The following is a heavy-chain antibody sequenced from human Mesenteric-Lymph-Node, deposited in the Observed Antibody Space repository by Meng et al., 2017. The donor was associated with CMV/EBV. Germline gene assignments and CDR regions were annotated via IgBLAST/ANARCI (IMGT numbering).Heavy chain of an antibody. Sequence: GESLKISCAASGFTFSKYAMHWVRQAPGKGLEWVAVITHDGSNKYYGDSVKGRFTISRDNSEKTLYLQMSSLGVDDTAVYYCARDLEGCGICPHFYYYYGMDVWGQGTTVTVSS. D-gene: IGHD2/OR15-2a*01. V-gene: IGHV3-30-3*01. CDR3: ARDLEGCGICPHFYYYYGMDV. CDR1: GFTFSKYA. J-gene: IGHJ6*02. CDR2: ITHDGSNK.